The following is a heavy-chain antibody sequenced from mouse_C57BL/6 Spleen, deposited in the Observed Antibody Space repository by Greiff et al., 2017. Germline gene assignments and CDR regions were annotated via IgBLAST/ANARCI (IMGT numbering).Heavy chain of an antibody. D-gene: IGHD1-1*01. CDR3: ASGNYVSSFAWFAY. Sequence: QVQLKESGAELARPGASVKLSCKASGYTFTSYGISWVKQRTGQGLEWIGEIYPRSGNTYYNEKFKGKATLTADKSSRTAYMELRSLTSEDSAVYFCASGNYVSSFAWFAYWGQGTLVTVSA. CDR2: IYPRSGNT. V-gene: IGHV1-81*01. J-gene: IGHJ3*01. CDR1: GYTFTSYG.